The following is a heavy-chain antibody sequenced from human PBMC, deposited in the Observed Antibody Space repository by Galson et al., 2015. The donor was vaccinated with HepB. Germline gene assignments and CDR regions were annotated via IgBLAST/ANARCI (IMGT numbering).Heavy chain of an antibody. V-gene: IGHV3-30-3*01. Sequence: SLRLSCAASGFTFSSYAMHWVRQAPGKGLEWVALILCDGSKKYYADSVKGRFTISRDNSKNTLYLQVNSLRADDTAVYYCARADTIHQIFDYWGQGTLVTVSS. D-gene: IGHD3-3*01. CDR1: GFTFSSYA. CDR2: ILCDGSKK. J-gene: IGHJ4*02. CDR3: ARADTIHQIFDY.